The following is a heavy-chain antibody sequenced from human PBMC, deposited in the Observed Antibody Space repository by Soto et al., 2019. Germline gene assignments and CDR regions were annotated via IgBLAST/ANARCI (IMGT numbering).Heavy chain of an antibody. Sequence: GSLRLSCAASGFTFSSYWMSWVRQAPGKGLEWVANIKQDGSEKYYVDSVKGRFTISRDNAKNSLYLQMNSLRAEDTAVYYCARDGKWLRSYYFDYWGQGTLVTVSS. V-gene: IGHV3-7*01. D-gene: IGHD5-12*01. CDR1: GFTFSSYW. CDR3: ARDGKWLRSYYFDY. J-gene: IGHJ4*02. CDR2: IKQDGSEK.